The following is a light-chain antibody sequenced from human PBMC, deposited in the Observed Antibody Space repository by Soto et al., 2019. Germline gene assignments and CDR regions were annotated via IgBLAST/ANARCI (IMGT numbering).Light chain of an antibody. V-gene: IGLV1-40*01. J-gene: IGLJ1*01. Sequence: QSVLTRPPSVSGAPGQRVTISCTGSSSNIGAGYDVHWYQQLPGAAPKVLIYDNNNRPSGVPDRFSGSKSGTSASLAITGLQAEDEADYYCQSYDSSLSGYVFGTGTKVTVL. CDR3: QSYDSSLSGYV. CDR2: DNN. CDR1: SSNIGAGYD.